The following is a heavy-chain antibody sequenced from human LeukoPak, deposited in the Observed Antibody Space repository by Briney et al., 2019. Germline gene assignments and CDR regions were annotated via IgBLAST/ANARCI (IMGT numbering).Heavy chain of an antibody. CDR3: AKVWAVASNFDY. CDR1: GFTFSDYY. Sequence: GGSLRLSCAASGFTFSDYYMSWIRQAPGKGLEWVSYISSSGGTIYYADSVKGRFTISRDNAKNSLYLQMNSLRVEDTAVYYCAKVWAVASNFDYWGQGTLVTVSS. CDR2: ISSSGGTI. V-gene: IGHV3-11*01. J-gene: IGHJ4*02. D-gene: IGHD6-19*01.